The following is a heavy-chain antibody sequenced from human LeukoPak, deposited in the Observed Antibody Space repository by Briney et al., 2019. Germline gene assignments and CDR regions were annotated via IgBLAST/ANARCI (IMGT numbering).Heavy chain of an antibody. CDR3: ATLKLVHDAFDI. D-gene: IGHD6-13*01. CDR1: GGSISSGGYY. CDR2: IYYSGST. J-gene: IGHJ3*02. V-gene: IGHV4-31*03. Sequence: PSQTLSLTCTVSGGSISSGGYYWSWIRQHPGKGLEWIGYIYYSGSTYYNPSLKSRVTISVDTSKNQFSLKLSSVTAADTAVYYCATLKLVHDAFDIWGQGTMVTVSS.